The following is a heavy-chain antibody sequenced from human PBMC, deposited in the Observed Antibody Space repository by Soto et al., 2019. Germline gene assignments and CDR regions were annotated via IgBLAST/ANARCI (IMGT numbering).Heavy chain of an antibody. J-gene: IGHJ6*02. CDR2: INPNSGGT. V-gene: IGHV1-2*04. D-gene: IGHD3-3*01. Sequence: ASVKVSCKASGYTFTGYYMHWVRQAPGQGLEWMGWINPNSGGTNYAQKFQGWVTMTRDTSISTAYMELSRLRSDDTAVYYCARMGTSITIFGDYYYGMTSGAKGPRSPSP. CDR1: GYTFTGYY. CDR3: ARMGTSITIFGDYYYGMTS.